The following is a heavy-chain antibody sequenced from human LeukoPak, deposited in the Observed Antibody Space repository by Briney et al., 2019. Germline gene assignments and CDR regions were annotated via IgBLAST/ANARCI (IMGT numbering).Heavy chain of an antibody. CDR1: GFTVSTIY. D-gene: IGHD3-3*01. V-gene: IGHV3-66*04. J-gene: IGHJ6*02. CDR3: ARHFGVISKGVYYYYYGLDV. Sequence: GGSLRLSCAASGFTVSTIYMSWVRQAPGKGLEWLSVVYSGGSTYYADSVKGRFTISGGNSKNTLYLQMSSLRAEDTAVYYCARHFGVISKGVYYYYYGLDVWGQGTTVTVSS. CDR2: VYSGGST.